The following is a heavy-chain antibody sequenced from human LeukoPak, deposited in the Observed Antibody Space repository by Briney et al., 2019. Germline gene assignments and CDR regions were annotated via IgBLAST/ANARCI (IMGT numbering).Heavy chain of an antibody. Sequence: SETLSLTCTVSGGSISSSSYYWGWIRQPPGKGLEWIGSIYYSGSTYYNPSLKSRVTISVDTSKNQFSLKLSSVTAADTAVYYCARFNPKLYYYDSECDAFDIWGQGTMVTVSS. V-gene: IGHV4-39*07. J-gene: IGHJ3*02. CDR2: IYYSGST. CDR3: ARFNPKLYYYDSECDAFDI. D-gene: IGHD3-22*01. CDR1: GGSISSSSYY.